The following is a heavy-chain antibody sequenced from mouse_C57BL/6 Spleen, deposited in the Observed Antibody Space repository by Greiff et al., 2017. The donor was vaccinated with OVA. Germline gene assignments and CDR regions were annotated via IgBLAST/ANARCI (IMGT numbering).Heavy chain of an antibody. Sequence: QVQLKQSGAELVRPGASVTLSCKASGYTFTDYEMHWVKQTPVHGLEWIGAIDPETGGTAYNQKFKGKAILTADKSSSTAYMELRSLTSEDSAVYYCTRRWLTGTDYWGQGTTLTVSS. V-gene: IGHV1-15*01. CDR2: IDPETGGT. CDR3: TRRWLTGTDY. D-gene: IGHD4-1*01. J-gene: IGHJ2*01. CDR1: GYTFTDYE.